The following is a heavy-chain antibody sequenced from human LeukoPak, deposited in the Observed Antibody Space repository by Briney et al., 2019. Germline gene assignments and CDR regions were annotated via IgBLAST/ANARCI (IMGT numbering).Heavy chain of an antibody. D-gene: IGHD7-27*01. CDR1: GLTFRSYW. CDR3: MCWGTDNH. CDR2: INPGGNEI. V-gene: IGHV3-7*01. Sequence: PGGSLRLSCTFSGLTFRSYWMNWVRQAPGKGLEWVANINPGGNEIRSVDSVKGRSIISRDNAKNSLDLQMSSLRDEDTAVYYCMCWGTDNHWGQGILVTVSS. J-gene: IGHJ4*02.